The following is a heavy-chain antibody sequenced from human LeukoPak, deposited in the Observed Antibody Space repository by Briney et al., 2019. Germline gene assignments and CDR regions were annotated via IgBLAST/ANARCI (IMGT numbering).Heavy chain of an antibody. V-gene: IGHV4-39*07. CDR1: GGSISSSSYY. D-gene: IGHD5-24*01. Sequence: PSETLSLTCTVSGGSISSSSYYWGWIRQPPGKGLEWIGSIYYSGSTYYNPSLKSRVTISVDTSKNQFSLKLSSVTAADTAVYYCARDSVATIFYYYYYYMDVWGKGTTVTVSS. CDR3: ARDSVATIFYYYYYYMDV. CDR2: IYYSGST. J-gene: IGHJ6*03.